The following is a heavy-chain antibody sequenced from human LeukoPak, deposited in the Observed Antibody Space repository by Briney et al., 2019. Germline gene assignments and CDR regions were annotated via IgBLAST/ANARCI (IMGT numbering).Heavy chain of an antibody. Sequence: SETLSLTCAVYGGSFSGYYWSWIRQPPGKGLEWIGEINHSGSTNYNPSLKSRVTISVDTSKNQFSLKLSSVTAADTAVYYCATTSIAAAVNNWFDPWGQGTLVTVSS. J-gene: IGHJ5*02. CDR2: INHSGST. V-gene: IGHV4-34*01. CDR1: GGSFSGYY. D-gene: IGHD6-13*01. CDR3: ATTSIAAAVNNWFDP.